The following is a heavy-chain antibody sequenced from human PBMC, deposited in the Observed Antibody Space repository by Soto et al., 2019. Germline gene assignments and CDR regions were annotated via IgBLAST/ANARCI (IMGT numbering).Heavy chain of an antibody. CDR1: GFTFSSYS. Sequence: EVQLVESGGGLVQPGGSLRLSCAASGFTFSSYSMNWVRQAPGKGLEWVSYISSSSSTIYYADSVKGRFTISRDNAKNSLYLQMNSLRAEDTAVYYCARIFWCGYYSGYYFDYWGQGTLVTVSS. CDR2: ISSSSSTI. J-gene: IGHJ4*02. D-gene: IGHD3-3*01. V-gene: IGHV3-48*01. CDR3: ARIFWCGYYSGYYFDY.